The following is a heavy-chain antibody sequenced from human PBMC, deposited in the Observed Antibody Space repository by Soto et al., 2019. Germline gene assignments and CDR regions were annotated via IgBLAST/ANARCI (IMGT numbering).Heavy chain of an antibody. CDR3: ARGEDGMDV. D-gene: IGHD1-26*01. V-gene: IGHV3-23*01. CDR2: ISGSGGST. J-gene: IGHJ6*02. Sequence: EVQLLESGGGLVQPGGSLRLSCAASGFTFSSYAMSWVRQAPGKGLEWVSAISGSGGSTYYADSVKGRFTISRDNSKNTLCLQMDSLRGEDTAVYYCARGEDGMDVWGQGTTVTVSS. CDR1: GFTFSSYA.